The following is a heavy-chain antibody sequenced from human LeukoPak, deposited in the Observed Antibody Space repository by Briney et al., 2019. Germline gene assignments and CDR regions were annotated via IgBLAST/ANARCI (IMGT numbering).Heavy chain of an antibody. CDR2: ISYDGSNK. CDR1: GFTFSSYG. J-gene: IGHJ4*02. D-gene: IGHD1-20*01. V-gene: IGHV3-30*18. Sequence: GGSLRLSCAASGFTFSSYGMHWVRQAPGKGLEWVAVISYDGSNKYYADSVKGRFTISRDNSKNTLYLQMNSLRAEDTAVYYCAKDPSYNWNYLTYWGQGTLVTVSS. CDR3: AKDPSYNWNYLTY.